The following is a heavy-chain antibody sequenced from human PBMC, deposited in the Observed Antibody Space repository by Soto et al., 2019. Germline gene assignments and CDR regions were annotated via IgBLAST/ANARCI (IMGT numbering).Heavy chain of an antibody. CDR1: GGTFSSYA. J-gene: IGHJ4*02. Sequence: GASVKVSCKASGGTFSSYAISWVRQAPGQGLEWMGGIIPIFGTANYAQKFQGRVTITADESTSTAYMELSSLRSEDTAVYYCARVFSFGELLPFDYWGQGTLVTVSS. V-gene: IGHV1-69*13. D-gene: IGHD3-10*01. CDR2: IIPIFGTA. CDR3: ARVFSFGELLPFDY.